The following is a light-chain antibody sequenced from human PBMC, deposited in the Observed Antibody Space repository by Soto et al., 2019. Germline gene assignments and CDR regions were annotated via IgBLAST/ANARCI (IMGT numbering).Light chain of an antibody. CDR1: SSNIGNNH. CDR2: DNN. CDR3: GSWDRSLRGWV. Sequence: QSVLTQPPSVSAAPGQKVTVSCSGSSSNIGNNHVSWYQHLPGTAPKVLIYDNNKRPSGIPDRFSGSKSATSATLDITGLQTGDEAHYYCGSWDRSLRGWVFGGGTKLTVL. V-gene: IGLV1-51*01. J-gene: IGLJ3*02.